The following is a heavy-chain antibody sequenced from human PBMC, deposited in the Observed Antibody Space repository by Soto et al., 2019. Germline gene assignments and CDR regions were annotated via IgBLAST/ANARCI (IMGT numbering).Heavy chain of an antibody. J-gene: IGHJ4*02. CDR1: GGSISSGDYY. Sequence: SETLSLTCTVSGGSISSGDYYWSWIRQPPGKGLEWIGYIYYSGSTYYNPSLKSRVTISVDTSKNQFSLKLSSVTAADTAVYYCARVGDIVLVPAAMTSSLAYFDYWGQGTLVTVSS. CDR2: IYYSGST. V-gene: IGHV4-30-4*01. CDR3: ARVGDIVLVPAAMTSSLAYFDY. D-gene: IGHD2-2*01.